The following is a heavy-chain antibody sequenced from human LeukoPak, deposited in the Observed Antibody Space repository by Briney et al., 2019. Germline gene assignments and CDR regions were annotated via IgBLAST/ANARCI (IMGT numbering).Heavy chain of an antibody. J-gene: IGHJ4*02. D-gene: IGHD3-22*01. CDR1: GGSISSSNYY. CDR2: IYTSGST. V-gene: IGHV4-61*02. Sequence: SQTLSLTCTVSGGSISSSNYYWRWIRQPGGRGLEWIGRIYTSGSTNYNPSLKSRITISVNTSKNQFSLKLSSVTAADTAVYYCARARVPYYYDSSGYFDYWGQGTLVTVSS. CDR3: ARARVPYYYDSSGYFDY.